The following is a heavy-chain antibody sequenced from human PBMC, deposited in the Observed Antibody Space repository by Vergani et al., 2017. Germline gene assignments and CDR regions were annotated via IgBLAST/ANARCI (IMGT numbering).Heavy chain of an antibody. CDR3: ARDGRTLWPYD. CDR2: IYSGGTT. CDR1: GFTVSSNY. V-gene: IGHV3-66*02. D-gene: IGHD1-26*01. Sequence: EVQLVESGGGLVQPGGSLRLSCAASGFTVSSNYMSWVRQAPGKGLECVSVIYSGGTTYYADSVKGRFTISRDNSKNTLYLQMNSLRAEDTAVYYCARDGRTLWPYDWGQGTLVTVSS. J-gene: IGHJ4*02.